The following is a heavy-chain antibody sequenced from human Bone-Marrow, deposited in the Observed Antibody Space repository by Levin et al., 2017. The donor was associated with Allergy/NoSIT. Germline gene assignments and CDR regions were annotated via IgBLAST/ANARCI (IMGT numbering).Heavy chain of an antibody. CDR2: ISYDGSKT. CDR3: AKEVEELKPRYYAMDV. Sequence: AGGSLRLSCAASGFTFNNFGMHWVRQAPGKGLEWVAVISYDGSKTYYADSVKGRFTISRDNSKNTLYLQMNSLRTEDTAVYHCAKEVEELKPRYYAMDVWGQGTTVTVSS. CDR1: GFTFNNFG. V-gene: IGHV3-30*18. J-gene: IGHJ6*02. D-gene: IGHD1-26*01.